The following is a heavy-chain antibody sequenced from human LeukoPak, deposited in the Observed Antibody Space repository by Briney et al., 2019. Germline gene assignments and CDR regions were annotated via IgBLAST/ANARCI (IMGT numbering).Heavy chain of an antibody. CDR1: GGSFSGYY. CDR3: AREKATVTLPLFDY. D-gene: IGHD4-17*01. V-gene: IGHV4-30-4*08. CDR2: IYYSGST. Sequence: PSETLSLTCAVYGGSFSGYYWSWIRQPPGKGLEWIGYIYYSGSTYYNPSLKSRVTISVDTSKNQFSLKLSSVTAADTAVYYCAREKATVTLPLFDYWGQGTLVTVSS. J-gene: IGHJ4*02.